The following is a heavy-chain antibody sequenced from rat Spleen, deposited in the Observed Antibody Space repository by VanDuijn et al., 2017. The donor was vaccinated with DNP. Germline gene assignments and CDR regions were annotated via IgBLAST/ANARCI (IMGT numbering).Heavy chain of an antibody. CDR3: ARWSNFFDY. CDR1: GFSITSSYR. J-gene: IGHJ2*01. V-gene: IGHV3-3*01. CDR2: INNAGST. Sequence: EVQLQESGPGLVKPSQSLSLACSVTGFSITSSYRWNWIRKFPGNKLEWMGHINNAGSTYYTPSLKSRISITRDTSKNQFFLQLNSVTTEDTATYYCARWSNFFDYWGQGVMVTVSS.